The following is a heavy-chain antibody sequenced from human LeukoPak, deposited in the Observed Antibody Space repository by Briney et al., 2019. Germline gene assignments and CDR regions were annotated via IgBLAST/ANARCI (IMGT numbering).Heavy chain of an antibody. CDR3: GRGNRIQLWSMDV. J-gene: IGHJ6*03. CDR2: INQSGST. D-gene: IGHD5-18*01. Sequence: SETLSLTCAVSAGSFSGYYWSWIRQPPGKGLEWIGEINQSGSTNCNPSLKSRATISVDTSKNQFSLKLSSVTAADTAVYYCGRGNRIQLWSMDVWGKGTTVTVSS. CDR1: AGSFSGYY. V-gene: IGHV4-34*01.